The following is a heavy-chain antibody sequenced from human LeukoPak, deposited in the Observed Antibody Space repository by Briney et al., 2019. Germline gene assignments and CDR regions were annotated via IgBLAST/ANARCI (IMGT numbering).Heavy chain of an antibody. CDR3: ARNGPNVDIVATMEAFDI. CDR2: IYYSGST. CDR1: GGSISSSSYY. Sequence: PSETLSLTCTVSGGSISSSSYYWGWIRQPPGKGLEWIGSIYYSGSTYYNPSLKSRVTISVDTSKNQFSLKLSSVTAADTAVYYCARNGPNVDIVATMEAFDIWGQGTMVTVSS. J-gene: IGHJ3*02. D-gene: IGHD5-12*01. V-gene: IGHV4-39*07.